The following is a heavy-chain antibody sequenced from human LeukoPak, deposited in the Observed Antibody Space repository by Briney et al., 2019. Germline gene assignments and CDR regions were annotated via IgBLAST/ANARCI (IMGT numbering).Heavy chain of an antibody. D-gene: IGHD1-1*01. CDR1: GGSISGYY. Sequence: SETLSLTCTVSGGSISGYYWTWIRQLPGKGLEYIGYIYYSGSTNHNPSLKSRVTISVDTSKNQFSLELSSVTAADTAVYYCARGRYTFDYWGQGTLVTVSS. J-gene: IGHJ4*02. CDR3: ARGRYTFDY. V-gene: IGHV4-59*01. CDR2: IYYSGST.